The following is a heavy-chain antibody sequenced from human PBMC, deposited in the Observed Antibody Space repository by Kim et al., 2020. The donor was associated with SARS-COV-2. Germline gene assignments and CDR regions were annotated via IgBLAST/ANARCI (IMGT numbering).Heavy chain of an antibody. D-gene: IGHD3-16*01. Sequence: IYYADSGTGRFPISRDPAENEVYLQMNGLRVEGTAVYYCARDGGVSGLFDYWGHGTLVTVSS. V-gene: IGHV3-48*03. CDR2: I. J-gene: IGHJ4*01. CDR3: ARDGGVSGLFDY.